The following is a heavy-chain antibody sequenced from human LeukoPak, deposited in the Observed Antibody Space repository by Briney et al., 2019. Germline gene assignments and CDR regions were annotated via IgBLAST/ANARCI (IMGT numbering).Heavy chain of an antibody. D-gene: IGHD2-2*01. J-gene: IGHJ4*02. V-gene: IGHV4-30-2*01. CDR2: IYHSGNT. CDR3: ARDQPQLGYCSSTSCPTFYYFDY. Sequence: SQTLSLTCSVSGGSISSGDYYWTWVRQPPGKGLEWIGNIYHSGNTYYNPSLKSRVTMSVDTSKNQFSLKLSSVTAADTAVYYCARDQPQLGYCSSTSCPTFYYFDYWGQGTLVTVSS. CDR1: GGSISSGDYY.